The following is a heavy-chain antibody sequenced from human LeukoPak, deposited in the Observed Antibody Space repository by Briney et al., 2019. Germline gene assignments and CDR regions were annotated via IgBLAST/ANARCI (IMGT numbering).Heavy chain of an antibody. V-gene: IGHV3-23*01. CDR2: ISASGERT. Sequence: QAGGSLRLSCPASAFTFSNYVMSWVRQAPGKGLEWVSTISASGERTYHADSVRGRFTISRDNSKNTLYLQMNSLRAEDTAVYYCASGSGSYRTPYYYMDVWGKGTTVTVSS. CDR3: ASGSGSYRTPYYYMDV. CDR1: AFTFSNYV. D-gene: IGHD3-10*01. J-gene: IGHJ6*03.